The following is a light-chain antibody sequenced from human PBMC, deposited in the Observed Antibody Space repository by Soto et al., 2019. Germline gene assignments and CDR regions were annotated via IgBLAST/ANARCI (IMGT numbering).Light chain of an antibody. J-gene: IGLJ3*02. CDR2: DVS. Sequence: QSALTQPASMSGSPGQSITISCTGATNDFSIYNYVSWFQQHPGKVPKLILYDVSNRPSGVSNRFSGSKSGNTASLTISGLQAEDEGDYYCASHTRSNTRVFGGGTKLTVL. CDR1: TNDFSIYNY. CDR3: ASHTRSNTRV. V-gene: IGLV2-14*03.